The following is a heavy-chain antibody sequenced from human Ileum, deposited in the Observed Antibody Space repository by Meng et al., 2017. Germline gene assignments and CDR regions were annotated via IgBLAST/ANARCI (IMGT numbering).Heavy chain of an antibody. Sequence: QVQFLQSGAEVKKPGASVRISCKASGFTFSNYAIYWVCQAPGQSLEWLGWIHAGSGDTKFSQTFQGRLTFDRDTSADTVYMELSSLTSGDRAVYYCGRGRASFYFDFLGQGTLVTVSS. CDR2: IHAGSGDT. CDR1: GFTFSNYA. CDR3: GRGRASFYFDF. V-gene: IGHV1-3*01. D-gene: IGHD6-6*01. J-gene: IGHJ4*01.